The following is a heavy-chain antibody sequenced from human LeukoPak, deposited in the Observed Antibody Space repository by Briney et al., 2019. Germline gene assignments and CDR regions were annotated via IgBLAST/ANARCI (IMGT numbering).Heavy chain of an antibody. J-gene: IGHJ6*02. Sequence: ETSVKVSCKASGYTFTSYYMHWVRQAPGQGLEWMGWISAYNGNTNYAQKLQGRVTMTTDTSTSTAYMELRSLRSDDTAVYYCARDPWIQLWLPYYYYYGMDVWGQGTTVTVSS. V-gene: IGHV1-18*04. CDR3: ARDPWIQLWLPYYYYYGMDV. CDR2: ISAYNGNT. D-gene: IGHD5-18*01. CDR1: GYTFTSYY.